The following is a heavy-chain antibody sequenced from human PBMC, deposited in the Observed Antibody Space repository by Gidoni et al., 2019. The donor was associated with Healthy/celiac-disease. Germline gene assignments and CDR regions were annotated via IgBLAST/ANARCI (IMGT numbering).Heavy chain of an antibody. D-gene: IGHD3-22*01. J-gene: IGHJ4*02. CDR3: ARVNYYDSSGHFY. CDR1: GGSFSGYY. Sequence: QVQLQQFGAGLLTPSETLSLTCAAYGGSFSGYYWSWIRQPPGKGLEWIGEINHSGSTNYNPSLKSRVTISVDTSKNQCSLKLSSVTAADTAVYYCARVNYYDSSGHFYWGQGTLVTVSS. V-gene: IGHV4-34*01. CDR2: INHSGST.